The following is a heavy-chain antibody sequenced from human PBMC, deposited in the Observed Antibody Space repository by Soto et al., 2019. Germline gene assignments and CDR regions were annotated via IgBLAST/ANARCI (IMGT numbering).Heavy chain of an antibody. CDR3: AKDAAMVSSTFNYVDY. D-gene: IGHD6-13*01. J-gene: IGHJ4*02. Sequence: VHLVEAGGGAVQPGRSLRVSCPASGFIFSRYAMHWVRQAPGKGLEWVAGIGGSGGYKSYADSVKGRFTISRDNSKNTLYLQMESRGAEDTAVYYCAKDAAMVSSTFNYVDYWGQGTLVAVSS. CDR2: IGGSGGYK. V-gene: IGHV3-23*04. CDR1: GFIFSRYA.